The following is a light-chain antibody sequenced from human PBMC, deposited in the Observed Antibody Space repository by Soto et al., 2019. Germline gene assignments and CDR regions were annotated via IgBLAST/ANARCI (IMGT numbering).Light chain of an antibody. V-gene: IGKV3-20*01. CDR1: QTVRGNY. CDR2: DAS. J-gene: IGKJ1*01. Sequence: ESVLTQSPGTLSVSPGEGATLPCRASQTVRGNYLAWYQQKPGQAPRLLIYDASSRAAGIPDRFSGSGSGTDFTLTISRLEPEDFAVYFCQQYGGSRAFGQGTKVEIK. CDR3: QQYGGSRA.